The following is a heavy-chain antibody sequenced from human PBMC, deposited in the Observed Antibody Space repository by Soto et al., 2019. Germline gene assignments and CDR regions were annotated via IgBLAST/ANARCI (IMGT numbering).Heavy chain of an antibody. CDR3: ARAVVVLADNQYYYYGMDV. Sequence: PSETLSLTCTVSGGSISSYYWSWIRQPPGKGLEWIGYIYYSGSTNYNPSLKSRVTISVDTSKNQFSLKLSSVTAADTAVYYCARAVVVLADNQYYYYGMDVWGQGTTVTVSS. J-gene: IGHJ6*02. D-gene: IGHD2-2*01. CDR1: GGSISSYY. CDR2: IYYSGST. V-gene: IGHV4-59*01.